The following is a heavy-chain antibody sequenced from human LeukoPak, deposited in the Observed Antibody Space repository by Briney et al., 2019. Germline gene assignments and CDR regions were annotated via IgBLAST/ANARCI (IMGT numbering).Heavy chain of an antibody. CDR2: IYHGGNT. D-gene: IGHD3-9*01. J-gene: IGHJ4*02. CDR3: ARSNYDILTGYDY. Sequence: SGTLSLTCGVFGGSISSNNWWSWVRQSPGKGLEWIGEIYHGGNTRYNPSLKSRVTISVDKSKNQFSLNLSSLTAADTAMYYCARSNYDILTGYDYWGQGTLVTVSS. V-gene: IGHV4-4*02. CDR1: GGSISSNNW.